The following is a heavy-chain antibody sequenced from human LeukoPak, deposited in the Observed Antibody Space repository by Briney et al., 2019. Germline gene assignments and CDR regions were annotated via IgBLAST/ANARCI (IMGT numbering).Heavy chain of an antibody. CDR3: AVAGTPENWFDP. D-gene: IGHD6-19*01. CDR2: INHSGST. V-gene: IGHV4-34*01. J-gene: IGHJ5*02. CDR1: GGSFSGYY. Sequence: SETLSLTCAVYGGSFSGYYWSWIRQPPGKGLEWNGEINHSGSTNYNPSLKSRVTISVDTSKNQFSLKLSSVTAADTAVYYCAVAGTPENWFDPWGQGTLVTVSS.